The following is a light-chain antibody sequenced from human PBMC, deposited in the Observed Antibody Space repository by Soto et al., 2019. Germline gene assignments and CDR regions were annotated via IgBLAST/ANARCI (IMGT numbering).Light chain of an antibody. CDR3: QQYNNWPWT. J-gene: IGKJ1*01. V-gene: IGKV3-15*01. CDR1: QSVSSN. CDR2: GAS. Sequence: EIVMTQSPATLSVSPGERATLSCRASQSVSSNLAWYLHKPGQAPRLLIHGASTRATGIPARFSGGGSGTEFTLTISSLQSEDFAVYYCQQYNNWPWTFGQGTKLEIK.